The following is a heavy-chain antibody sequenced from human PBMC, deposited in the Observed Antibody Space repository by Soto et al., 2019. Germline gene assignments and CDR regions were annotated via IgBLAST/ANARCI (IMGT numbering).Heavy chain of an antibody. J-gene: IGHJ4*02. Sequence: SVKVSCKASGGTFSSYAISWVRQAPGQGLEWMGGIIPIFGTANYAQKFQGRVTITAGESTSTAYMELSSLSSEDTAVYYCARDGSVTSAYWGQGTLVTVSS. CDR2: IIPIFGTA. CDR1: GGTFSSYA. D-gene: IGHD4-4*01. V-gene: IGHV1-69*13. CDR3: ARDGSVTSAY.